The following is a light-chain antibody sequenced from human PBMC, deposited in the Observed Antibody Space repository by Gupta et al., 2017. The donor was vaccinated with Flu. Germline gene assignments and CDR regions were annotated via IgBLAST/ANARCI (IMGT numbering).Light chain of an antibody. CDR3: ASWDDHLSSPV. V-gene: IGLV1-44*01. J-gene: IGLJ3*02. CDR2: SNV. Sequence: QSVLTQPPSASATPGQRVTISCSGSVSNVGSNTVNWYPHLPGAAPQALIFSNVLRPSGVPERFSGSKSGTSASLAISGLQPEDEGDYYCASWDDHLSSPVFGGGTRLTVL. CDR1: VSNVGSNT.